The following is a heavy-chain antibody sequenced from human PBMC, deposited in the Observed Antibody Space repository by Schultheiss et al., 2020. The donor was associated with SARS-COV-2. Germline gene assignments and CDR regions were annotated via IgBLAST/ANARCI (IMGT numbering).Heavy chain of an antibody. V-gene: IGHV4-4*02. CDR2: IYHSGST. J-gene: IGHJ4*02. Sequence: GSLRLSCAASGFTFNSYVMSWVRQPPGKGLEWIGEIYHSGSTNYNPSLKSRVAISVDKSKNQFSLKLSSVTAADTAVYYCAREDWNGAFDYWGQGTLVTVSS. CDR1: GFTFNSYVM. CDR3: AREDWNGAFDY. D-gene: IGHD1-1*01.